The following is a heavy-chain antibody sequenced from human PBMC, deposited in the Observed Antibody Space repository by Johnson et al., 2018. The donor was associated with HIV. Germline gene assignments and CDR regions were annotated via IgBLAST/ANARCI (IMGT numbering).Heavy chain of an antibody. D-gene: IGHD3-3*01. Sequence: QLVESGGGLVQPGGSLRLSCAASGFTFSSYDMHWVRQATGKGLEWVSAIGTAGDTYYPGSVKGRFTISRENAKNSLYLQMNSLRAEDTAVYYCAKALGGDAFDIWGQGTMVTVSS. V-gene: IGHV3-13*01. CDR2: IGTAGDT. CDR3: AKALGGDAFDI. CDR1: GFTFSSYD. J-gene: IGHJ3*02.